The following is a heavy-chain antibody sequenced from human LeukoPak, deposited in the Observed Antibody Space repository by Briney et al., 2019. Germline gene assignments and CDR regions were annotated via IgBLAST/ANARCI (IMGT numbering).Heavy chain of an antibody. CDR3: SIRRVDTMVRGI. J-gene: IGHJ4*02. CDR1: GFTFSSYW. D-gene: IGHD3-10*01. V-gene: IGHV3-15*01. CDR2: LKSNRDGGTA. Sequence: GGSLRLSCAASGFTFSSYWMSWVRQAPGKGLEWVGLLKSNRDGGTAAYTAPVKGRFTISRDDSKNTLYLQMNSLQTEDTAVYYCSIRRVDTMVRGIWGLGTLVTVSS.